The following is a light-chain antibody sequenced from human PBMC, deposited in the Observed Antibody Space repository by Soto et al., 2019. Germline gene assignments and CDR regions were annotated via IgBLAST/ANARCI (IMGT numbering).Light chain of an antibody. CDR1: QNIDYY. CDR3: QQTFCARGLI. Sequence: DIRMTQSPSSLSASVGDRVIITCRASQNIDYYLNWYQQKPGKAPKLLIYAAYSLLSGVTSRFSGSGSGTDFTLTISSLQPEVFATYFCQQTFCARGLIFGGGTKVEI. V-gene: IGKV1-39*01. CDR2: AAY. J-gene: IGKJ4*01.